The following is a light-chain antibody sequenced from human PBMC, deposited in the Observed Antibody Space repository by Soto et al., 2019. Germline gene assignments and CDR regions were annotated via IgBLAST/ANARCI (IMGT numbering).Light chain of an antibody. CDR2: AAS. V-gene: IGKV1-39*01. CDR1: QSISSY. CDR3: QQSYSTPPYT. Sequence: DIQMTQSPSSLSASVGDRVTITCRASQSISSYLNWYQQKPEKAPKLLIYAASSLQSGVPSRLSGSGSGTEFALTISSLQPEDFATFYCQQSYSTPPYTFGQGTKLEIK. J-gene: IGKJ2*01.